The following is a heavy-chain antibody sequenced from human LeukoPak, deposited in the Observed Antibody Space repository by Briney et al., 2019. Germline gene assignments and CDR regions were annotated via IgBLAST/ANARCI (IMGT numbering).Heavy chain of an antibody. CDR2: IYYSGST. D-gene: IGHD2-2*01. Sequence: SETLSLTCTVSGGSISSSSYYWAWIRQPPGKGLEWIGSIYYSGSTYYNPSLKSRVSISIDTSDNQFSLKLTSVTAADTAVYYCARIYCSSTTCYFDYWGQGTLVTVSS. CDR3: ARIYCSSTTCYFDY. CDR1: GGSISSSSYY. J-gene: IGHJ4*02. V-gene: IGHV4-39*07.